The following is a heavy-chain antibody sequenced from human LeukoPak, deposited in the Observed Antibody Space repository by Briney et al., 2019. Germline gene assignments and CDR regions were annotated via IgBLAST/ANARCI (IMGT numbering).Heavy chain of an antibody. CDR1: GYTLTELS. CDR2: VDPEDGEI. V-gene: IGHV1-24*01. CDR3: AIDVGELLTY. D-gene: IGHD1-26*01. J-gene: IGHJ4*02. Sequence: ASVKVSCKVSGYTLTELSMHWVRQAPGKGLEWMGGVDPEDGEIIYAQKFQGRVTMTEDTSTDTAYMELSSLRSEDTTVYYCAIDVGELLTYWGQGTLVTVSS.